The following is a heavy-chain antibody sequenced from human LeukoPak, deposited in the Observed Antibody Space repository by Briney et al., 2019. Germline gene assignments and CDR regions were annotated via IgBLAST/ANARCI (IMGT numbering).Heavy chain of an antibody. CDR1: GFTFSSYA. V-gene: IGHV3-30-3*01. CDR2: ISYDGSNK. Sequence: PGGSLRLSCAASGFTFSSYAMSWVRQAPGKGLEWVVVISYDGSNKYYADSVKGRFTISRDNSKNTLYLQMNSLRAEDTAVYYCARDVVVTAIWYYFDYWGQGTLVTVSS. D-gene: IGHD2-21*02. CDR3: ARDVVVTAIWYYFDY. J-gene: IGHJ4*02.